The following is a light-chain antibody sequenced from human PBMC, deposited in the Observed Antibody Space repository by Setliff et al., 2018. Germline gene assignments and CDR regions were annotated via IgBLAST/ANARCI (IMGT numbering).Light chain of an antibody. CDR2: EVS. Sequence: QSALTQPAAVSGSPGQSITISCTGTSSDVGGYDYVSWYQQHPGKAPKLMIYEVSKRPSGVSDRFSGSKSGNTASLTISGLQAEDEADYYCLSYTSETTHALFAGGT. CDR3: LSYTSETTHAL. CDR1: SSDVGGYDY. V-gene: IGLV2-14*01. J-gene: IGLJ2*01.